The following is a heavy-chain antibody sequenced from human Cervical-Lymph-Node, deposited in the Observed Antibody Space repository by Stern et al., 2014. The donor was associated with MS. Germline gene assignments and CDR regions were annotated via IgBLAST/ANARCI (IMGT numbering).Heavy chain of an antibody. CDR2: ITTNTGGT. Sequence: QVQLMQSGAELKKPGASVRVSCRASGYTFTAYYMHWMRQAPGQGPPWMGFITTNTGGTRYAQTFEGRVTMTRDTSTDTAHLELRSLSLDDTAVYYCARRTQTELIPDYWGQGTLVTVSS. CDR1: GYTFTAYY. D-gene: IGHD1-26*01. J-gene: IGHJ4*02. V-gene: IGHV1-2*02. CDR3: ARRTQTELIPDY.